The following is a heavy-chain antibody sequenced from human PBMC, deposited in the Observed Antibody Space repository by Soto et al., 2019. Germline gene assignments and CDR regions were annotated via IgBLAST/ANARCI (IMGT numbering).Heavy chain of an antibody. Sequence: RLSCASAKFTFRIYEMNLVRQAPGKGLEWVSYIISSGSTIYYADSLKGRFTISRDNAKNSLYLQMKSLRAEDTAVYYCARLRYSSSWHPNWYFDLWGRGTMFTVSS. CDR3: ARLRYSSSWHPNWYFDL. J-gene: IGHJ2*01. D-gene: IGHD6-13*01. CDR1: KFTFRIYE. CDR2: IISSGSTI. V-gene: IGHV3-48*03.